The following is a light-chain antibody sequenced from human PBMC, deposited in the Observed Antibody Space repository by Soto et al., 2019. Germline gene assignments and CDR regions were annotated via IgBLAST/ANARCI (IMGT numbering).Light chain of an antibody. CDR3: CSYAGSSVWV. CDR1: NSDVGSYNL. J-gene: IGLJ3*02. Sequence: ALTQPASVSGSPGQSITISCTGSNSDVGSYNLVSWYQQHPGQAPKLMIYEGSKRPSGVSNRLSGSKSGNTASLTISGLQAEDEADYYCCSYAGSSVWVFGAGTKVTVL. V-gene: IGLV2-23*01. CDR2: EGS.